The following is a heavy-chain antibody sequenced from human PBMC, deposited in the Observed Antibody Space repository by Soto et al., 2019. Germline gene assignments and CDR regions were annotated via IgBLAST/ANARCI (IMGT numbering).Heavy chain of an antibody. CDR1: GFTFNNFL. J-gene: IGHJ5*02. CDR3: AKADDILTGYAFDP. D-gene: IGHD3-9*01. V-gene: IGHV3-23*01. Sequence: EEQLLESGGGLVQPGGSLRLSCVASGFTFNNFLMSWVRQAPGKGLEWVSGISGRGGTISYADSVKGRFTISRDNSKNTLYLQKNSLRAEDTAIYYCAKADDILTGYAFDPWGQGTLVTVSS. CDR2: ISGRGGTI.